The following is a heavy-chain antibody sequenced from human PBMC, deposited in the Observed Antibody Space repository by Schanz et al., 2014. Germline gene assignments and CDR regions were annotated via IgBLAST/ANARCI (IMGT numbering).Heavy chain of an antibody. Sequence: VQLVESGGALVQPGGSLRLSCAASGFTFSIYGMSWVRQAPGKGLEWAALISHDGNNKHYVDSVEGRFTISRDNSKSMLFLEMSSLRVEDTAVYYCVREENYPSFLGYYYYMDVWGKGTSVTVSS. J-gene: IGHJ6*03. CDR3: VREENYPSFLGYYYYMDV. CDR1: GFTFSIYG. D-gene: IGHD3-10*01. CDR2: ISHDGNNK. V-gene: IGHV3-30*03.